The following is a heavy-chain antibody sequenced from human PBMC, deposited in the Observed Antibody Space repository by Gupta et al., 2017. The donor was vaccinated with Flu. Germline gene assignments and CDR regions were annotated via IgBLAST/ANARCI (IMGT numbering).Heavy chain of an antibody. J-gene: IGHJ6*02. Sequence: GPGLVKPSETLSLTCTVSGGSISSYYWSWIRQPPGKGLEWIGYIYYSGSTNYNPSLKSRVTISVDTSKNQFSLKLSSVTAADTAVYYCARAVLTSYYYYGMDVWGQGTTVTVSS. CDR3: ARAVLTSYYYYGMDV. CDR2: IYYSGST. V-gene: IGHV4-59*01. D-gene: IGHD2-8*01. CDR1: GGSISSYY.